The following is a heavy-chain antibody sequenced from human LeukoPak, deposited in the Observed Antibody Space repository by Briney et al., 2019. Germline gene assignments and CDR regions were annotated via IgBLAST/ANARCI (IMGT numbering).Heavy chain of an antibody. Sequence: AETLSLTCTVSGGSISSSSYYWGWIRQPPGKGLEWIGSIYYSGSTYYNPSLKSRGTISVDTSKNQFSLKLSSQTAADTAVYYCARHNYDFWSGYYMFDYWAQGTLVTVSS. CDR3: ARHNYDFWSGYYMFDY. D-gene: IGHD3-3*01. CDR1: GGSISSSSYY. J-gene: IGHJ4*02. V-gene: IGHV4-39*01. CDR2: IYYSGST.